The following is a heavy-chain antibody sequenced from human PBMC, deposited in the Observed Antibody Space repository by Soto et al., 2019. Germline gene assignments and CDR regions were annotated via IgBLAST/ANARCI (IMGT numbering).Heavy chain of an antibody. Sequence: KPSENPSLTCAVYGGSFSGYYWSWIRQPPGKGLEWIGEINHSGSTNYNPSLKSRVTISVDTSKNQFSLKLSSVTAADTAVYYCAIGVAAARRGGRNWFDPWGQGTLVTVSS. CDR1: GGSFSGYY. J-gene: IGHJ5*02. CDR2: INHSGST. CDR3: AIGVAAARRGGRNWFDP. D-gene: IGHD6-6*01. V-gene: IGHV4-34*01.